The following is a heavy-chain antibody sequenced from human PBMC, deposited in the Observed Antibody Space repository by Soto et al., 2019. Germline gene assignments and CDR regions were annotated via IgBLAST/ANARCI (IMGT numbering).Heavy chain of an antibody. Sequence: GGSLRLSCAASGFTFSSYWMSWVRQAPGKGLEWVANIKQDGSEKYYVDSVKGRFTISRDNAKNSLYLQMNSLRAEDTAVYYCAREVAGCSGGSCYVAAFDIWGQGTMVTVSS. CDR3: AREVAGCSGGSCYVAAFDI. CDR2: IKQDGSEK. D-gene: IGHD2-15*01. CDR1: GFTFSSYW. J-gene: IGHJ3*02. V-gene: IGHV3-7*04.